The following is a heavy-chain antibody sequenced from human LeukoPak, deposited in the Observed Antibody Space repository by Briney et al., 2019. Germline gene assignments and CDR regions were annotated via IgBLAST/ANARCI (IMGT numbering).Heavy chain of an antibody. V-gene: IGHV4-59*01. D-gene: IGHD1-26*01. CDR3: ARRYSGSYPPGRYFDL. J-gene: IGHJ2*01. CDR2: IYYSGST. Sequence: PSETLSLTCTVSGGSISSYYWSWIRQPPGKGLEWIGFIYYSGSTNYNPSLKSRVTISVDTSKNQFSLKLSSVTAADTAVYYCARRYSGSYPPGRYFDLWGRGTLVTVSS. CDR1: GGSISSYY.